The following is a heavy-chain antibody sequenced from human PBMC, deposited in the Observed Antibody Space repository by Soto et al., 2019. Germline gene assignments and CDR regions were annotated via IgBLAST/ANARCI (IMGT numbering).Heavy chain of an antibody. CDR2: ILPIFGTS. Sequence: FAVKLACQASGCTFSIYPISCRRQTHGQGLEWMVGILPIFGTSNWAERFQGRVTFSADKSTATAYMNLSSLRPEEPALIYCARPPRDCTSVRCTPPYFSSAMDVWGQGTPVT. CDR3: ARPPRDCTSVRCTPPYFSSAMDV. J-gene: IGHJ6*02. D-gene: IGHD2-8*02. CDR1: GCTFSIYP. V-gene: IGHV1-69*06.